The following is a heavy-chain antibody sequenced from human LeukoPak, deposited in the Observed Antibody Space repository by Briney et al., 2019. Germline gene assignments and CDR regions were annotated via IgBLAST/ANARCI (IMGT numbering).Heavy chain of an antibody. CDR1: GYTFTGYY. Sequence: ASVKVSCKASGYTFTGYYMHWVRQAPGQGLEWMGWINPNSGGTNHAQKFQGRVPMTRDTSISTAYMELSRLRSDDTTVYYCARDRDTIAATDAGGDHFHYWGQGTLVTVSS. CDR2: INPNSGGT. J-gene: IGHJ4*02. D-gene: IGHD6-13*01. CDR3: ARDRDTIAATDAGGDHFHY. V-gene: IGHV1-2*02.